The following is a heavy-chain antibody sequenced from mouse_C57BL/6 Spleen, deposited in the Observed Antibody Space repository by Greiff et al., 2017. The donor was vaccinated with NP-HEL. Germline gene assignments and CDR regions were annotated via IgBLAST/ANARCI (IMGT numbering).Heavy chain of an antibody. CDR3: AYYSNLYAMDY. D-gene: IGHD2-5*01. J-gene: IGHJ4*01. CDR1: GYAFSSYW. V-gene: IGHV1-80*01. Sequence: VQLQQSGASVKISCKASGYAFSSYWMNWVKQRPGKGLEWIGHIYPGDGDTNYNGKFKGKATLTADKSSSTAYMQLSSLTSEDSAVYFCAYYSNLYAMDYWGQGTSVTVSS. CDR2: IYPGDGDT.